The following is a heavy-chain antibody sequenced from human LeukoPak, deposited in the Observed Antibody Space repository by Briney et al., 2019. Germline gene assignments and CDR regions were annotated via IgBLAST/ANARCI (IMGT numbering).Heavy chain of an antibody. J-gene: IGHJ5*02. Sequence: PSETLSLTCTVSGYSISSGYYWSWIRPPPGKGLEWIGYIYYSGSTNYNPSLKSRVTISVDTSKNQFSLKLSSVTAADTAVYYCARGASSGSYNWFDPWGQGTLVTVSS. D-gene: IGHD1-26*01. CDR1: GYSISSGYY. CDR2: IYYSGST. V-gene: IGHV4-38-2*02. CDR3: ARGASSGSYNWFDP.